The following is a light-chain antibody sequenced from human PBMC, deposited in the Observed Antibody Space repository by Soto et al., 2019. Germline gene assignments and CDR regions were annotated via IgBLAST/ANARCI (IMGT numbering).Light chain of an antibody. CDR1: QSVSSAY. Sequence: EIVLTQSPGTLSLSPGERATLSCRASQSVSSAYLAWYQQIPGQAPRLLIYGASSRATGIPDRFSGSGSGPDFPFTISGLEPEDFAVYYCQQSGSSFYTFGQGTELEIK. CDR3: QQSGSSFYT. V-gene: IGKV3-20*01. CDR2: GAS. J-gene: IGKJ2*01.